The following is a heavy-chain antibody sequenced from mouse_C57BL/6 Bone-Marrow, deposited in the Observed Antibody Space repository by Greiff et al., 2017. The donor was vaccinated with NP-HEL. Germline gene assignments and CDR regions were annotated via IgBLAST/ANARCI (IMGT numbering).Heavy chain of an antibody. D-gene: IGHD1-1*02. CDR2: ISDGGSYT. V-gene: IGHV5-4*01. Sequence: EVQLQESGGGLVKPGGSLKLSCAASGFTFSSYAMSWVRQTPEKRLEWVATISDGGSYTYYPDNVKGRFTISRDNAKNNLYLQMSHLKSEDTAMYYCARDRGSFWYFDVWGTGTTVTVSS. CDR3: ARDRGSFWYFDV. CDR1: GFTFSSYA. J-gene: IGHJ1*03.